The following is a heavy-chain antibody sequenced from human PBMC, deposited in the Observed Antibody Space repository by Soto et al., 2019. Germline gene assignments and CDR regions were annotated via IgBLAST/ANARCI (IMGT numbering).Heavy chain of an antibody. V-gene: IGHV1-2*06. Sequence: ASVKVSCKASGYIFTDYYMHSVRQAPGQELGWMGRINPNSGNTNYAQKLQGRVTMTTDTSTSTAYMELRSLRSDDTAVYYCARDSSWYLDYYYFYGMDVWGQGTTVTVSS. D-gene: IGHD6-13*01. CDR2: INPNSGNT. J-gene: IGHJ6*02. CDR1: GYIFTDYY. CDR3: ARDSSWYLDYYYFYGMDV.